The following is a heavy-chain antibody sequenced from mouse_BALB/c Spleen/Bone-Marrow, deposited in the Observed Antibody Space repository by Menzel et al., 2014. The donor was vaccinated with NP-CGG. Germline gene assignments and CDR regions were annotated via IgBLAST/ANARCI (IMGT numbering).Heavy chain of an antibody. J-gene: IGHJ4*01. D-gene: IGHD1-2*01. CDR3: ARPHYYGSNVMDY. CDR1: GFDFSRYW. V-gene: IGHV4-1*02. CDR2: INPDSSPI. Sequence: DVQLQESGGGLVQPGGSLKLSCAASGFDFSRYWMSWVRQAPGKGLEWIGEINPDSSPINYTPSLKDKFIISRDNAKNTLYLQMRKVRSEDTALYYCARPHYYGSNVMDYWGQGTSVTVSS.